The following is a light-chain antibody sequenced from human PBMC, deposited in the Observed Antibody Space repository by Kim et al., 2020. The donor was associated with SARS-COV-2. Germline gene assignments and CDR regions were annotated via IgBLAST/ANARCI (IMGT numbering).Light chain of an antibody. CDR2: AAS. J-gene: IGKJ5*01. Sequence: AIRMTQSPSSFSASTGDRVTITCRASHGISSYLAWYQQKPGKAPKLLIYAASTLQSGVPSRFSGSGSGTDFTLTISCLQSEDFATYYCQQYYSYPITFGQGTRLEIK. CDR1: HGISSY. V-gene: IGKV1-8*01. CDR3: QQYYSYPIT.